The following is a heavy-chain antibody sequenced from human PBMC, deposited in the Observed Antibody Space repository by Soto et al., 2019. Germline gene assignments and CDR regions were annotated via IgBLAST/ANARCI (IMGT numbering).Heavy chain of an antibody. V-gene: IGHV5-51*01. CDR2: IYPGDSDT. D-gene: IGHD2-2*01. CDR1: GYSFTSYW. Sequence: GESLKISCKGSGYSFTSYWIGWLRQMPGKGLEWMGIIYPGDSDTRYSPSFQGQVTISADKSISTAYLQWSSLKASDTAMYYCARHSLYCTSTSCYAAYYYMDVWAKGPRSPSP. J-gene: IGHJ6*03. CDR3: ARHSLYCTSTSCYAAYYYMDV.